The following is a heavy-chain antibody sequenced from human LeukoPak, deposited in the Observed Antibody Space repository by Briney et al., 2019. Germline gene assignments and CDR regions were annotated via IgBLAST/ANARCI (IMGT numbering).Heavy chain of an antibody. D-gene: IGHD3-3*01. CDR1: GYTFTGYY. CDR2: INPNSGGT. CDR3: ARVQEAITIFGVVDY. Sequence: GASVKVSCKASGYTFTGYYMHWVRQAPGQGLEWMGWINPNSGGTNYAQKFQGRVTMTRGTSISTAYMELSRLRSDDTAVYYCARVQEAITIFGVVDYWGQGTLVTVSS. J-gene: IGHJ4*02. V-gene: IGHV1-2*02.